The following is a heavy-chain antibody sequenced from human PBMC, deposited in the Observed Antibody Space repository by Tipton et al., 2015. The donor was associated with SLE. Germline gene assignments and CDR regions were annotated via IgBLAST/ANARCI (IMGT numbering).Heavy chain of an antibody. CDR3: AKDSAGDFDY. Sequence: QLVQSGGGVVQPGRSLRLSCAASGFTFSSYAMHWVRQAPGKGLEWVAVISYDGSNKYYADSVKGRFTISRDNSKNTLYLQMNSLRAEDTAVYYCAKDSAGDFDYWGQGTLVTVSS. CDR2: ISYDGSNK. J-gene: IGHJ4*02. CDR1: GFTFSSYA. D-gene: IGHD6-19*01. V-gene: IGHV3-30-3*01.